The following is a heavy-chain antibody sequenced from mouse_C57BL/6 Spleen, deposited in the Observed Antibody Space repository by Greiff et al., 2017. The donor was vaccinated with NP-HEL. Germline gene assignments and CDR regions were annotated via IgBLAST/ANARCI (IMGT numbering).Heavy chain of an antibody. CDR2: IDPSDSET. CDR1: GYTFTSYW. Sequence: VKLQESRAELVRPGSSVKLSCKASGYTFTSYWMHWVKQRPIQGLEWIGNIDPSDSETHYNQKFKDKATLTVDKSSSTAYMQLSSLTSEDSAVYYCAADDGYAMDYWGQGTSVTVSS. J-gene: IGHJ4*01. V-gene: IGHV1-52*01. CDR3: AADDGYAMDY. D-gene: IGHD2-12*01.